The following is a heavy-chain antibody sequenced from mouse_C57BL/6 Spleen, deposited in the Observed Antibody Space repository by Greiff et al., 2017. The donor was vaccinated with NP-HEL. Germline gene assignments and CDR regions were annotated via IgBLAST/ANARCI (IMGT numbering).Heavy chain of an antibody. CDR2: ISSGSSTI. Sequence: EVQLQQSGGGLVKPGGSLKLSCAASGFTFSDYGMHWVRQAPEKGLEWVAYISSGSSTIYYADTVKGRFTISRDNAKNTLFLQMTSLRSEDTAMYYCSSSYDAMDYWGQGTSVTVSS. V-gene: IGHV5-17*01. CDR3: SSSYDAMDY. D-gene: IGHD1-1*01. CDR1: GFTFSDYG. J-gene: IGHJ4*01.